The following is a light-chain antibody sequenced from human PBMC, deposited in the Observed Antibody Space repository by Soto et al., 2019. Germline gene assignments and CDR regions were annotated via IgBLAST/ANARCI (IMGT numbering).Light chain of an antibody. Sequence: QSVLTQPPSVSAAPGQTVTISCSGSSSNIGNNYVSWYQQLPGTAPKLLIYENNKRPSGIPDRFSSSKSGTSATLGITGLQAGDEADYYCGTWDSSLSAGVFGGGTQLTVL. CDR1: SSNIGNNY. V-gene: IGLV1-51*02. CDR3: GTWDSSLSAGV. CDR2: ENN. J-gene: IGLJ3*02.